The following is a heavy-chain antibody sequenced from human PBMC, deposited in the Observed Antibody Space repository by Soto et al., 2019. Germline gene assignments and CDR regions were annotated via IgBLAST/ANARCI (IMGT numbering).Heavy chain of an antibody. Sequence: SETLSLTCTVSGGSISSYYWSWIRQPPGKGLEWIGYIYYSGSTNYNPSLKSRVTISVDTSKNQFSLKLSSVTAADTAVYYCARVGYDFWSGYFGYGMDVWGQGTTVTVSS. D-gene: IGHD3-3*01. CDR1: GGSISSYY. V-gene: IGHV4-59*01. J-gene: IGHJ6*02. CDR2: IYYSGST. CDR3: ARVGYDFWSGYFGYGMDV.